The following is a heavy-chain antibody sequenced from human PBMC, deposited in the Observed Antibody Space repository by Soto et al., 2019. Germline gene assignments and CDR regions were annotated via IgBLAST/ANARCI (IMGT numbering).Heavy chain of an antibody. D-gene: IGHD2-15*01. V-gene: IGHV3-30-3*01. Sequence: PGGSLRLSCAASGFTFSSYAMHWVRQAPGKGLEWVAVISYDGSNKYYADSVKGRFTISRDNSKNTLYLQMNSLRAEDTAVYYCARDRTRCSGGSCYYHYYYGMDVWGQGTTVTVSS. J-gene: IGHJ6*02. CDR2: ISYDGSNK. CDR1: GFTFSSYA. CDR3: ARDRTRCSGGSCYYHYYYGMDV.